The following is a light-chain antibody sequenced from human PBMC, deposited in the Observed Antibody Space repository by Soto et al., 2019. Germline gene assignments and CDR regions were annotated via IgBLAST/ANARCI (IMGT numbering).Light chain of an antibody. Sequence: QSVLTQSPSASGTPGQRVTISCYGSSSNIGSYPVYWYQQLPGTAPKLLINSDDQRTSGVPDRFSASKSGTSASLAISGLRSEYEADYYCAAWAAILSGHVFGAGTKVTVL. V-gene: IGLV1-47*02. CDR1: SSNIGSYP. CDR3: AAWAAILSGHV. J-gene: IGLJ1*01. CDR2: SDD.